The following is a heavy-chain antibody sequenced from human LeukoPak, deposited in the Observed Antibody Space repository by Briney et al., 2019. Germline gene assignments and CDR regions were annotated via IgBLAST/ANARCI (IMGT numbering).Heavy chain of an antibody. CDR1: GGSFSIYY. D-gene: IGHD4-17*01. CDR3: ARGPTTVTRAFDY. CDR2: IYTSGST. Sequence: SETLSLTCTVSGGSFSIYYWSWIRQPAGKGLEYIGRIYTSGSTNYNPSLKSRVTMSVDTSKSQFSLKLTSVTAADTAVYYCARGPTTVTRAFDYWGQGTLVTVSS. J-gene: IGHJ4*02. V-gene: IGHV4-4*07.